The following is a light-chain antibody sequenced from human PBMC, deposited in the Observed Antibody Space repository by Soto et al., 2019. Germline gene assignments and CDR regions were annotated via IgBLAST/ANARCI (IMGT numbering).Light chain of an antibody. CDR1: QSLSSGY. J-gene: IGKJ2*01. CDR3: QQYSSSLVYT. Sequence: EIVSTQSPGTLSLFPGEGATLSCRASQSLSSGYLAWYQQKPGQAPRLLIYGVSSRATGIPDRFSGSGSGTDFTLTISRLEPEDFAVYYCQQYSSSLVYTFGQGTKLEIK. CDR2: GVS. V-gene: IGKV3-20*01.